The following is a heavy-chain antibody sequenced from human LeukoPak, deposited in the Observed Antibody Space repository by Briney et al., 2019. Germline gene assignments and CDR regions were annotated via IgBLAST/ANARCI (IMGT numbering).Heavy chain of an antibody. CDR2: ISGSGGST. Sequence: PGGSLRLSCAASGFTFSSYAMSWVRQAPGKGLEWVSAISGSGGSTYYADSVKGRFTISRDNSKNTLYLQMSSLKTEDTAVYYCTSSLKSYCNGGKCHSDYYYYGMDVWGQGTTVTVSS. D-gene: IGHD2-15*01. CDR1: GFTFSSYA. V-gene: IGHV3-23*01. J-gene: IGHJ6*02. CDR3: TSSLKSYCNGGKCHSDYYYYGMDV.